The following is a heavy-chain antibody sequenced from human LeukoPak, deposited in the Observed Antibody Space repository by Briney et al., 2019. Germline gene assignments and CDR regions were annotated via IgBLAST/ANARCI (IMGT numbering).Heavy chain of an antibody. Sequence: SETLSLTCTVSGGSISSYYWSWIRQPPGKGLEWIGYIYFSGSTNYNPSLKSRVTISVDTSKNQFSLKLSSVTAADTAVYYCARDYDSSGYYYGSAFDSLGQGTMVTVSS. CDR1: GGSISSYY. J-gene: IGHJ3*02. CDR2: IYFSGST. V-gene: IGHV4-59*01. D-gene: IGHD3-22*01. CDR3: ARDYDSSGYYYGSAFDS.